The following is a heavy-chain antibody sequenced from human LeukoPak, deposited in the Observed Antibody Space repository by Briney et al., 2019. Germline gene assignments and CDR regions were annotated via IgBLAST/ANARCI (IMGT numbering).Heavy chain of an antibody. CDR1: GYSFSGYY. CDR2: MNPSNGGT. Sequence: ASVKVSCKASGYSFSGYYRHLVRQAPGQGLEWMGWMNPSNGGTNYAQKFQGRVTMTRDTSISTAYMEVSSLRSDDTAIYYCAREYEYSNSNWGQGTLVTVSS. J-gene: IGHJ4*02. D-gene: IGHD6-6*01. V-gene: IGHV1-2*02. CDR3: AREYEYSNSN.